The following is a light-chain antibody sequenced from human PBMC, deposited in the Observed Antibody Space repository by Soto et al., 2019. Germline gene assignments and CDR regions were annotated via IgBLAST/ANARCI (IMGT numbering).Light chain of an antibody. Sequence: DIQMTQSPSSLSASVGDRVTITCQASQDISNYLNWYQQKPGKAPKLLIYDASNLETGAPSRFSGSGSGTDFTFTISSLQPEDIATYYFQQYDNLPPSLGGGTKVEIK. J-gene: IGKJ4*01. V-gene: IGKV1-33*01. CDR1: QDISNY. CDR3: QQYDNLPPS. CDR2: DAS.